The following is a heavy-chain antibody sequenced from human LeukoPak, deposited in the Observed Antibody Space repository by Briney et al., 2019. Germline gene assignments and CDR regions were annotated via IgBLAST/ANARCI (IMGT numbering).Heavy chain of an antibody. CDR1: GYTFTGYY. CDR2: INPNSGGT. V-gene: IGHV1-2*02. Sequence: ASVKVSCKASGYTFTGYYMHWVRQAPGQGLEWMEWINPNSGGTNYAQKFQGRVTMTRDTSTSAVYMELSSLRSEDTAVYYCARGRGTGMVDDFWGQGTLVTVSS. D-gene: IGHD5-18*01. J-gene: IGHJ4*02. CDR3: ARGRGTGMVDDF.